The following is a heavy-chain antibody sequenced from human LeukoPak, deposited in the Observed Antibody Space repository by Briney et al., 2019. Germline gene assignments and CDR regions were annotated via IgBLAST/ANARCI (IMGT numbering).Heavy chain of an antibody. CDR3: ARGRPGYSSGWPVYYFDY. CDR1: GFTFSSYA. D-gene: IGHD6-19*01. V-gene: IGHV4-59*01. Sequence: GSLRLSCAASGFTFSSYAMSWVRQPPGKGLEWIGYIYYSGSTNYNPSLKSRVTISVDTSKNQFSLKLSSVTAADTAVYYCARGRPGYSSGWPVYYFDYWGQGTLVTVSS. CDR2: IYYSGST. J-gene: IGHJ4*02.